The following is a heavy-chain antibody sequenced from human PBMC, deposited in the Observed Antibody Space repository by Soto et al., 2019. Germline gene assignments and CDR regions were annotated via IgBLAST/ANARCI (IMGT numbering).Heavy chain of an antibody. CDR2: ISYAGSNK. CDR3: AKDNCISTSCYRLYNWFDP. D-gene: IGHD2-2*01. Sequence: QVQLVESGGGVVQPGRSLRLSCAASGFTFSSYGVHWVRQAPGKGLEWVAVISYAGSNKYYADSVKGRFTISRDNSKXXLXMQMNSLRAEDTAVYYCAKDNCISTSCYRLYNWFDPWGQGTLVTVSS. J-gene: IGHJ5*02. CDR1: GFTFSSYG. V-gene: IGHV3-30*18.